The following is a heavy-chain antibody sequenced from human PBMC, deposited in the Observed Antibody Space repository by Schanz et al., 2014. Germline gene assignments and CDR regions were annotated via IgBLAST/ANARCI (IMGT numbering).Heavy chain of an antibody. Sequence: QGQLVESGGGVVQPGKSLRLSCATSGFIFRSFGIRWVRQAPGKGLEWVAVIWSDGTNEYYADSVKGRFTISGDSSKYTVYLQMKSLRAEDTAVYYCARVKYCTITRCYRTETEGIYYMDVWGKGTTVTGSS. D-gene: IGHD2-2*01. CDR3: ARVKYCTITRCYRTETEGIYYMDV. CDR1: GFIFRSFG. V-gene: IGHV3-33*01. CDR2: IWSDGTNE. J-gene: IGHJ6*03.